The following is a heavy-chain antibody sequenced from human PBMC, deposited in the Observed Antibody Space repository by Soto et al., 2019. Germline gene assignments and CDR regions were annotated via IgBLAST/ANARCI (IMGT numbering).Heavy chain of an antibody. V-gene: IGHV1-3*01. Sequence: ASVKVSCKASGYTFTSYAMHWVRQAPGQRLEWMGWINAGNGNTKYSQKFQGRVTITRDTSASTAYMELSSLRSEDTAVYSCARTPWDGYTGYYFDYWGQGTLVTVSS. D-gene: IGHD5-18*01. CDR2: INAGNGNT. CDR1: GYTFTSYA. J-gene: IGHJ4*02. CDR3: ARTPWDGYTGYYFDY.